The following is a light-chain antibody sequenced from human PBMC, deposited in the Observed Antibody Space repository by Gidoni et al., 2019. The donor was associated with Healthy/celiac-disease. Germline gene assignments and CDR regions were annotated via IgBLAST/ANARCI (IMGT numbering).Light chain of an antibody. CDR2: AAS. J-gene: IGKJ1*01. CDR1: QCISSY. V-gene: IGKV1-39*01. Sequence: DIQITQSPSSLSASVVDRVTITCGASQCISSYLNWYQQKPGKDPKLLIYAASRLKSGVPSRFSCSGSGTDFTLTISRMQTEEFATYYCQQSYSTPRTVGQGTKVEIK. CDR3: QQSYSTPRT.